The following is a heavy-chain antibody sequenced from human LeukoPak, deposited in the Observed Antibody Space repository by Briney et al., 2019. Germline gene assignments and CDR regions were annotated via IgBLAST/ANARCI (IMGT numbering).Heavy chain of an antibody. J-gene: IGHJ6*03. CDR3: AREDDYSNHPQLRGYYYYMDV. V-gene: IGHV1-69*01. CDR2: IIPIFGTA. Sequence: RASVKVSCKASGGTFSSYAISWVRQAPGQGLEWMGGIIPIFGTANYAQKFQGRVTITADESTSTAYMELSSLRSEDTAVYYCAREDDYSNHPQLRGYYYYMDVWGKGTTVTVSS. CDR1: GGTFSSYA. D-gene: IGHD4-11*01.